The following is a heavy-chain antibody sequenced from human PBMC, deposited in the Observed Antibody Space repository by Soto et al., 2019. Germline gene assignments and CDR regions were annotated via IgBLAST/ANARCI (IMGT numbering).Heavy chain of an antibody. CDR2: IIPIFGTA. D-gene: IGHD6-13*01. J-gene: IGHJ5*02. V-gene: IGHV1-69*06. Sequence: SVKVSCKASGGTFSSYAISWVRQAPGQGLEWMGGIIPIFGTANYAQKFQGRVTITADKSTSTAYMELSSLRSEDTAVYYCARDHSSGWYLNNWYDPWGQGTLVSVSS. CDR3: ARDHSSGWYLNNWYDP. CDR1: GGTFSSYA.